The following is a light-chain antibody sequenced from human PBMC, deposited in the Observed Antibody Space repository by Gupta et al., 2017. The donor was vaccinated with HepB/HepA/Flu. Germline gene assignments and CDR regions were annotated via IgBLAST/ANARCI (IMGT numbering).Light chain of an antibody. CDR1: QSIFNY. V-gene: IGKV3-11*01. CDR3: QQRNNWVT. Sequence: EIVLTQSPATLSLSPGERATLSCRASQSIFNYLAWYQQKPGQAPRLLIYDAFNRATGVPARFSGSGSGTDFTLTSSSREPEDSAVYYCQQRNNWVTFGGGTKVEI. CDR2: DAF. J-gene: IGKJ4*01.